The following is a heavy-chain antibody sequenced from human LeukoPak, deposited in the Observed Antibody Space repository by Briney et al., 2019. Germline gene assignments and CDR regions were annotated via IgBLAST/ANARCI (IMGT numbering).Heavy chain of an antibody. CDR2: INSDGSRT. CDR1: GSTFGTYW. J-gene: IGHJ4*02. Sequence: GGSLRLSCAASGSTFGTYWMHWVRQAPGKGLLWVSRINSDGSRTTYADSVKGRFTISRDNAKNTLYLQMNSLRAEDTAVYYCARDFATVTPFDSWGQGTLVTVSS. D-gene: IGHD4-17*01. V-gene: IGHV3-74*01. CDR3: ARDFATVTPFDS.